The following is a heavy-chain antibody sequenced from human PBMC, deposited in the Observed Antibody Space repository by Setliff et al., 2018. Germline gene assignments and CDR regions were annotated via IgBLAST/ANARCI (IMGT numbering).Heavy chain of an antibody. Sequence: PSETLSLTCSVSGASITCGGFYWTWIRQPAGKGLEWIGHISPSGSTTYNPSVKSRVTISLDTSKNHFSLKLDSVTAADTALYYCARSPSSGAYWNPRPFYSDYWARGTLVTVSS. CDR3: ARSPSSGAYWNPRPFYSDY. CDR2: ISPSGST. J-gene: IGHJ4*02. D-gene: IGHD1-26*01. CDR1: GASITCGGFY. V-gene: IGHV4-61*09.